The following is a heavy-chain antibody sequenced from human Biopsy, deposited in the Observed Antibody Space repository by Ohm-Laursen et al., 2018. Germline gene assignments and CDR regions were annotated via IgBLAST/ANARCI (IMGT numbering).Heavy chain of an antibody. Sequence: PGTPSLTCAVYGGSFNGYFWSWIRQPPGKGLEWIGDITQSGSTNYSPSLKSRVTISVDTAKKQFSLSLRSVTAADTAVYYCARVPLPGIGAAYQGRFLYGMDVWGQGTTVSVSS. J-gene: IGHJ6*02. CDR1: GGSFNGYF. CDR3: ARVPLPGIGAAYQGRFLYGMDV. D-gene: IGHD6-13*01. V-gene: IGHV4-34*01. CDR2: ITQSGST.